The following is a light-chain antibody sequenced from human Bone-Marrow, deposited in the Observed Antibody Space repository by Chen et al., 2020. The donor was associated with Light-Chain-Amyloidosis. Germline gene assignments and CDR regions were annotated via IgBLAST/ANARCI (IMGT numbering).Light chain of an antibody. Sequence: SYELTQPPSVSVSPGQTARLTCSGDDLPTKYAYWYQQKPGQAPVLVIHRDTERPSGISERLSGSSSGTTATLTISGVQAEDEAYYHCKSAASSGTYVVIFGGGTKLTVL. CDR3: KSAASSGTYVVI. V-gene: IGLV3-25*03. J-gene: IGLJ2*01. CDR1: DLPTKY. CDR2: RDT.